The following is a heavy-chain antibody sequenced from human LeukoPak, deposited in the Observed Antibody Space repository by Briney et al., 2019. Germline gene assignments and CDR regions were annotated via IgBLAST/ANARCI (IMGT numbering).Heavy chain of an antibody. V-gene: IGHV5-51*01. CDR2: IYPGDSDT. D-gene: IGHD3-10*01. CDR1: GYSFTSYW. Sequence: GESLKISCKGSGYSFTSYWIGWVRQMPGKGLEWMGIIYPGDSDTRYSPSFQGQVTISADKSISTAYLQWSSLKASDTAMYYCARKFAVHYYGSDQYAFDIWGQGTMVTVSS. CDR3: ARKFAVHYYGSDQYAFDI. J-gene: IGHJ3*02.